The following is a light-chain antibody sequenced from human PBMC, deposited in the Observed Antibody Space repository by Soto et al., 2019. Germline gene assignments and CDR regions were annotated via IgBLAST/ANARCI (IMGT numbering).Light chain of an antibody. J-gene: IGLJ2*01. CDR3: QSLDIMVGVYLV. CDR2: GNN. CDR1: SSNLGAGHD. V-gene: IGLV1-40*01. Sequence: QSVLTQPPSVSGAPGQRVTISCTGSSSNLGAGHDVHWYQQLPGAVPKLLIYGNNNRPSGIPDRFSGSKSGTSASLAITGIQTEDEADYYCQSLDIMVGVYLVFGGGTKQTVL.